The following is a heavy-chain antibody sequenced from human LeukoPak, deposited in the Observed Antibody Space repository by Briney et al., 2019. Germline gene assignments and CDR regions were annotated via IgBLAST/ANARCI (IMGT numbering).Heavy chain of an antibody. J-gene: IGHJ5*02. V-gene: IGHV4-59*01. CDR1: GGSISSYY. D-gene: IGHD6-13*01. CDR2: IYYSGST. CDR3: ARGHRLGGIAAAGTNWFDP. Sequence: SETLSLTCTVSGGSISSYYWSWIRQPPGKGLEWIGYIYYSGSTNYNPSLKSRVTISVDTSKNQFSLKLSSVPAADTAVHYCARGHRLGGIAAAGTNWFDPWGQGTLVTVSS.